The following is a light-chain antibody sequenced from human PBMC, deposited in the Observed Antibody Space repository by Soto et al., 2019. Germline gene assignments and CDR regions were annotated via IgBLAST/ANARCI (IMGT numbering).Light chain of an antibody. CDR1: QDINNY. CDR2: DAS. CDR3: QQYENLPYT. J-gene: IGKJ2*01. Sequence: DIQMTQSPSSLSASVGDRVTITCQASQDINNYINWYQQKPGKAPKLLIYDASNLETGVPSRFSGSGSGTDFTFTISSLQPEDTATYSCQQYENLPYTFGRGTKLEI. V-gene: IGKV1-33*01.